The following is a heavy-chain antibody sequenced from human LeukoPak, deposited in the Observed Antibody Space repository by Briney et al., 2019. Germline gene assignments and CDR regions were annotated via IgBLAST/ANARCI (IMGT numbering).Heavy chain of an antibody. CDR3: ARGGDILTGYSHTQYGMDV. D-gene: IGHD3-9*01. J-gene: IGHJ6*02. CDR1: GFTFSSYA. Sequence: GRSLRLSCAASGFTFSSYAMRWVRQAPGKGLEWVAVISYDGSNKYYADSVKGRFTISRDNSKNTLYLQMNNLRAEDTAVYYCARGGDILTGYSHTQYGMDVWGQGTTVTVSS. V-gene: IGHV3-30*04. CDR2: ISYDGSNK.